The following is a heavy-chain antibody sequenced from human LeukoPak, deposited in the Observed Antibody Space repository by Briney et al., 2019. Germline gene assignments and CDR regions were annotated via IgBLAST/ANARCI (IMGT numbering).Heavy chain of an antibody. CDR3: ARDLGTVTGYFDY. J-gene: IGHJ4*02. CDR1: GFTFSSYS. D-gene: IGHD4-17*01. Sequence: GGSLRLSCAASGFTFSSYSMNWVRQAPGTGLEWVSSISSSSSYIYYADSVKGRFTISRDNAKNSLYLQMNSLRAEDTAVYYCARDLGTVTGYFDYWGQGTLVTVSS. V-gene: IGHV3-21*01. CDR2: ISSSSSYI.